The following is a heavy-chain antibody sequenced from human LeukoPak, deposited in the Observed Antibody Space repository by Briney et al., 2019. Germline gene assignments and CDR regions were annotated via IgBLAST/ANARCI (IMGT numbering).Heavy chain of an antibody. CDR3: ARMTTPDY. D-gene: IGHD4-11*01. V-gene: IGHV3-7*03. CDR2: IKQDGSEK. Sequence: GGSLRLSCAASGFTFSGYWMSCVRQAPGKGLEWVANIKQDGSEKHFVDSVKGLFTISRDNARNSLFLQMNSLRAEDTAVYYCARMTTPDYWGQGTLVTVSS. J-gene: IGHJ4*02. CDR1: GFTFSGYW.